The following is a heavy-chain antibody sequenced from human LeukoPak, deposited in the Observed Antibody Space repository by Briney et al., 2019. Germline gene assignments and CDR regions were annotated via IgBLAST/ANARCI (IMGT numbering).Heavy chain of an antibody. Sequence: ASVKVSCKASGYTFTSYDINWVRQATGQGLEWMGWMSPNSGNTGYAQKFQGRVTMTRNTSISTAYMELSSLRSEDTAVYYCARKNDPSYYYYYYMDVWGKGTTVTVSS. CDR2: MSPNSGNT. CDR1: GYTFTSYD. D-gene: IGHD1-1*01. CDR3: ARKNDPSYYYYYYMDV. V-gene: IGHV1-8*01. J-gene: IGHJ6*03.